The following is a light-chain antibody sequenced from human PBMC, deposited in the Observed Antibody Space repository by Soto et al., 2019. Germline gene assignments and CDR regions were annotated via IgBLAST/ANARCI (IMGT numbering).Light chain of an antibody. J-gene: IGKJ2*01. Sequence: DIQMTQSPSTLSASVGDRVIITCRASQSIGTWLAWYQQKPGKVPNLLIYDASNLESGVPSRFSGSGSGTEFTLTISSLQPDDFATYYCQQYQTYWTFGQGTKLEIK. CDR3: QQYQTYWT. V-gene: IGKV1-5*01. CDR2: DAS. CDR1: QSIGTW.